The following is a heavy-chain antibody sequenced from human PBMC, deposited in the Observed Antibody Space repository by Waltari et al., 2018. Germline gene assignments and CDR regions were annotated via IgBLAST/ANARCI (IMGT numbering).Heavy chain of an antibody. D-gene: IGHD3-10*01. CDR3: AHSEVQGVIIKRYYYYYGMDV. CDR1: GFSLSTSGVG. J-gene: IGHJ6*02. Sequence: QITLKESGPTLVKPTQTLTLTCTFSGFSLSTSGVGVGWIRQPPGKALEWLALIYWNDDKRYSPSLKSRLTITKDTSKNQVVLTMTNMDPVDTATYYCAHSEVQGVIIKRYYYYYGMDVWGQGTTVTVSS. V-gene: IGHV2-5*01. CDR2: IYWNDDK.